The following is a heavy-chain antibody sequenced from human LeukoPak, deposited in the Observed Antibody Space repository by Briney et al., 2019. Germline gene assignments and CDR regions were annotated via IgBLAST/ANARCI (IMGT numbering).Heavy chain of an antibody. Sequence: GASVKVSCKASGYTFTGCYMHWVRQAPGQGLEWMGWINPNSGGTNYAQKFQGRVTMTRDTSISTAYMELSRLRSDDTAVYYCARVLAVVVVPAATFPGGPMDVWGQGTTVTVSS. CDR3: ARVLAVVVVPAATFPGGPMDV. CDR2: INPNSGGT. D-gene: IGHD2-2*01. CDR1: GYTFTGCY. J-gene: IGHJ6*02. V-gene: IGHV1-2*02.